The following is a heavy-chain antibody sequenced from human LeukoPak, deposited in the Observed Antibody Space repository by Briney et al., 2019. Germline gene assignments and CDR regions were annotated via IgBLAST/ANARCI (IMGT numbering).Heavy chain of an antibody. J-gene: IGHJ3*02. D-gene: IGHD5-18*01. CDR1: GYTFTSYY. CDR3: ARDPAITRIQLWPNDAFDI. CDR2: INPSGGST. V-gene: IGHV1-46*01. Sequence: ASVKVSCKASGYTFTSYYMHWVRQAPGQGLEWMGIINPSGGSTSYAQKFQGRVTMTRDTSTSTVYMELSSLRSEGTAVYYCARDPAITRIQLWPNDAFDIWGQGTMVTVSS.